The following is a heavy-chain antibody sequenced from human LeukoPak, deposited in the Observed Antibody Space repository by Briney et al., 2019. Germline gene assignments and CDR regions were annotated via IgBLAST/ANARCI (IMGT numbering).Heavy chain of an antibody. V-gene: IGHV4-38-2*02. CDR3: ARATVTTFPYYFDY. Sequence: SETLSLTCTVSGYSISSGYYWGWIRQPPGKGLEWIGSIYHSGRTFYNPSLKSRVTISVDTSKNQFSLKLSSVTAADTAVYYCARATVTTFPYYFDYWGQGTLVTVSS. D-gene: IGHD4-17*01. CDR2: IYHSGRT. CDR1: GYSISSGYY. J-gene: IGHJ4*02.